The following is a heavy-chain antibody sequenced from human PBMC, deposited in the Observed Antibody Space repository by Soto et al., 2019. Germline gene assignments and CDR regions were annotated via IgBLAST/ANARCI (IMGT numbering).Heavy chain of an antibody. D-gene: IGHD6-19*01. CDR3: ASYSSGWYYYGMDV. Sequence: GGSLRLSCAASGFTFSSYAMSWVRQAPGKGLEWISVIYSGGSTYYADSVKGRFTISRDNSKNTLYLQMNSLRAEDTAVYYCASYSSGWYYYGMDVWGQGTTVTVSS. J-gene: IGHJ6*02. CDR1: GFTFSSYA. CDR2: IYSGGST. V-gene: IGHV3-66*01.